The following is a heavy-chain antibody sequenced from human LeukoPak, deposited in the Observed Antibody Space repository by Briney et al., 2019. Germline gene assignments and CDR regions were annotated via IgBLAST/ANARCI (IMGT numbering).Heavy chain of an antibody. D-gene: IGHD6-13*01. CDR3: ARGYSSSWLGYFDY. V-gene: IGHV3-30*03. CDR2: VSSDGSIK. J-gene: IGHJ4*02. CDR1: GFTFSSYG. Sequence: PGGSLRLSCAASGFTFSSYGIHWVRQAPGKGLEWVAVVSSDGSIKYYADSVKGRFTISRDTSKNTVYLQMNSLGAEDTAFYYRARGYSSSWLGYFDYWGQGTLVTVSS.